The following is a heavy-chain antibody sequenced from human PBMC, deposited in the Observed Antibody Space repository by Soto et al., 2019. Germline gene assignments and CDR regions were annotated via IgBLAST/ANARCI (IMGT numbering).Heavy chain of an antibody. CDR3: AKGGEETPDFDY. D-gene: IGHD3-3*01. CDR2: ISYDGSNK. CDR1: GFTFSSYG. V-gene: IGHV3-30*18. J-gene: IGHJ4*02. Sequence: QVQLVESGGGVVQPGRSLRLSCAASGFTFSSYGMNWVRQAPGKGLEWVAVISYDGSNKYYADSMKGRFTISRDNSKNTLYLQMNSLRAEDTVEYYCAKGGEETPDFDYWGQGTLVTVSS.